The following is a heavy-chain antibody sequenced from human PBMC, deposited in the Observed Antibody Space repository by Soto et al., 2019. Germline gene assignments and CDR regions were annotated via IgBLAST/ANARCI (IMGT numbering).Heavy chain of an antibody. J-gene: IGHJ4*02. D-gene: IGHD1-26*01. CDR2: IYQSGGT. CDR1: GYSISTGNY. Sequence: PSETLSLTCPVSGYSISTGNYWGWIRQPPGKGLEWIGSIYQSGGTYYNPSLRGPATISVDTSKNQFSLRLSSVTAADTAVYYCARGRGAPLYYFDCWGQGTLVTVSS. V-gene: IGHV4-38-2*02. CDR3: ARGRGAPLYYFDC.